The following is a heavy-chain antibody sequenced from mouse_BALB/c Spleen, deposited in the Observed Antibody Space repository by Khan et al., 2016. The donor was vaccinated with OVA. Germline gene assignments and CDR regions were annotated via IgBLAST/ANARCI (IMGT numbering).Heavy chain of an antibody. D-gene: IGHD2-3*01. Sequence: QVQLKQSGPELVRPGVSVKISCKGSGYTFTDYAVHWMKQSHTKSLEWIGIISTYSGNTNYNQNFKGKATMTVDKSSSTAYMELARLTSEDSAISYCARPAYDGYYDYWGQGTTLTVSS. CDR3: ARPAYDGYYDY. CDR1: GYTFTDYA. V-gene: IGHV1S137*01. J-gene: IGHJ2*01. CDR2: ISTYSGNT.